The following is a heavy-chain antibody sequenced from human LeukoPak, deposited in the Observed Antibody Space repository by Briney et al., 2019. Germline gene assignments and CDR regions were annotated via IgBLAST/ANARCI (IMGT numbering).Heavy chain of an antibody. Sequence: GGSLRLSCAASGFTFSSYSMNWVRQAPGKGLEWLSSISSSSSYIYYADSVKGRFTISRDNAKNSLYLQMNSLRAEDTAVYYCAKPNYDSSGYYHHFDYWGQGTLVTVSS. J-gene: IGHJ4*02. V-gene: IGHV3-21*01. CDR1: GFTFSSYS. CDR2: ISSSSSYI. CDR3: AKPNYDSSGYYHHFDY. D-gene: IGHD3-22*01.